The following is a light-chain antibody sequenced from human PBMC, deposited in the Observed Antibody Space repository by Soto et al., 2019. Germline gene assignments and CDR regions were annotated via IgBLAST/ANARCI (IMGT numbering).Light chain of an antibody. J-gene: IGLJ2*01. Sequence: QSALTQPRSVSGSPGQSVTISCTGTSSDVGSYNYVSWYQQHPDKAPKLIIYDVSKRPSGVPDRFSGSKSGNTASLTISGLQAEDEDDYYFCSYAGSYTVLFGGGTQLTVL. V-gene: IGLV2-11*01. CDR1: SSDVGSYNY. CDR3: CSYAGSYTVL. CDR2: DVS.